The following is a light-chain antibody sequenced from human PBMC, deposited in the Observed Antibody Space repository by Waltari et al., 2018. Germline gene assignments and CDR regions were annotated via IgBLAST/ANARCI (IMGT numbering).Light chain of an antibody. J-gene: IGLJ2*01. V-gene: IGLV3-21*02. CDR1: SSDIGAGYD. Sequence: VLTQPPSVSGAPGQRVTISCTGSSSDIGAGYDVHWYQQKAGQAPVLVVHDDGDRPAGIPGGRSGSNSGNTATLTISRVEAGDEADFYCQVWDRGSGHPHVVFGGGTRLTVL. CDR2: DDG. CDR3: QVWDRGSGHPHVV.